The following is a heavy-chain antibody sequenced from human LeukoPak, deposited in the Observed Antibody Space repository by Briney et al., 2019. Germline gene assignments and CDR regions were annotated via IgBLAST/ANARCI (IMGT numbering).Heavy chain of an antibody. V-gene: IGHV3-21*01. CDR2: ISSSSSYI. J-gene: IGHJ4*02. D-gene: IGHD3-3*01. Sequence: GGSLRLSCEASGFSFPYGMSWVRQAPGKGLEWVSSISSSSSYIYYADSVKGRFTISRDNAKNSLYLQMNSLRAEDTAVYYCASHYQGRNYDFWSGSPRRTDYWGQGTLVTVSS. CDR3: ASHYQGRNYDFWSGSPRRTDY. CDR1: GFSFPYG.